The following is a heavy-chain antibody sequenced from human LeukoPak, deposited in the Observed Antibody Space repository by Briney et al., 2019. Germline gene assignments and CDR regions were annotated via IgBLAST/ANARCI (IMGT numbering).Heavy chain of an antibody. CDR3: AKDIGTMVRATLFY. Sequence: TGGSLRLSCAASGFTFSSYAMSWVRQAPGKGLEWVSGISGSGSSTYYADSVKGRFTISRDNSNNTLYLQMNSLRAEDTAVYYCAKDIGTMVRATLFYWGQGTLVTVSS. D-gene: IGHD3-10*01. CDR1: GFTFSSYA. V-gene: IGHV3-23*01. CDR2: ISGSGSST. J-gene: IGHJ4*02.